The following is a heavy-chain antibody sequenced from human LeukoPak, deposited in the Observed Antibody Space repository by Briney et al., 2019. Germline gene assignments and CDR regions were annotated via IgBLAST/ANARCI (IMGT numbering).Heavy chain of an antibody. CDR3: ARGGIQLWLPMAD. CDR1: GFIFSNYA. CDR2: ISGSAGST. J-gene: IGHJ4*02. Sequence: GGSLRLSCAASGFIFSNYAVTWVRHTPGRGLEWVSSISGSAGSTYYIDSVKGRFTISRDNSKNTLYLQMNSLRVEDTAVYYCARGGIQLWLPMADWGQGTLVTVSS. D-gene: IGHD5-18*01. V-gene: IGHV3-23*01.